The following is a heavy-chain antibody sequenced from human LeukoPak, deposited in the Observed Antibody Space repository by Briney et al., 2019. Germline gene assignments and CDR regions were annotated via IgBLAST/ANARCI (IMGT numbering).Heavy chain of an antibody. V-gene: IGHV1-18*01. J-gene: IGHJ5*02. CDR1: GYTFTSFG. D-gene: IGHD5-24*01. CDR3: ARANSVRDEAWWFNP. Sequence: ASVKVSCEASGYTFTSFGINWVRQAPGQGLEWMGWISAYNGNTNYAQKLQGRVTMTTDTSTSTAYMELRSLRSDDTAVYYCARANSVRDEAWWFNPWGQGTLVTVSS. CDR2: ISAYNGNT.